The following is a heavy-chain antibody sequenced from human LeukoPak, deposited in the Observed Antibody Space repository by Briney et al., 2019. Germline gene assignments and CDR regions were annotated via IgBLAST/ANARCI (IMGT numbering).Heavy chain of an antibody. CDR1: GGSTSSSSYY. D-gene: IGHD6-19*01. CDR2: IYYSGST. J-gene: IGHJ4*02. CDR3: ARIIYSSGWYFDY. Sequence: PSETLSLTCTVSGGSTSSSSYYWGWIRQPPGKGLEWIGSIYYSGSTYYNPSLKSRVTISVDTSKNQFSLKLSSVTAADTAVYYCARIIYSSGWYFDYWGQGTLVTVSS. V-gene: IGHV4-39*01.